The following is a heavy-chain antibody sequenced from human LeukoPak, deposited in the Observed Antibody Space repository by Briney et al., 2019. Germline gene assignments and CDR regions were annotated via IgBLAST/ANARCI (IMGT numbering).Heavy chain of an antibody. CDR1: GFTFSSYE. D-gene: IGHD3-22*01. V-gene: IGHV3-48*03. CDR2: ISSSGSTI. J-gene: IGHJ4*02. CDR3: ARNFGGGDSSGPYY. Sequence: GGSLRLSCAASGFTFSSYEMNWVRQAPGKGLEWVSYISSSGSTIYYADSVKGRFTISRDNAKNSLYLQVNSLRAEDTALYYCARNFGGGDSSGPYYWGQGTLVTVSS.